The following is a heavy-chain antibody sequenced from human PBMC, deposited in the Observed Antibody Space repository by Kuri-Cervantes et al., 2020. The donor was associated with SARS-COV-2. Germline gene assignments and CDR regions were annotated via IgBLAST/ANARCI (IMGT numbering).Heavy chain of an antibody. Sequence: SVKVSCKASGGTFSNYALSWVRQAPGQGLEWMGGIIPIFGTANYAQKFQGRVILTRNTSTTTAYMELRGLKSEDTAVYYCAREGTIVVGGLDSWGQGTLVTVSS. D-gene: IGHD2-21*01. V-gene: IGHV1-69*05. CDR2: IIPIFGTA. CDR1: GGTFSNYA. J-gene: IGHJ4*02. CDR3: AREGTIVVGGLDS.